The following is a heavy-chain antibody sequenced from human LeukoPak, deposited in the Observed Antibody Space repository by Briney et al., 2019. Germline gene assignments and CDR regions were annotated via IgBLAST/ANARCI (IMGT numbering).Heavy chain of an antibody. CDR2: ISHDGSNK. J-gene: IGHJ4*02. Sequence: WGSLRLSCAASGFTFSRYGMHWVRQAPGKGLQWVAVISHDGSNKYYADSLKGRFTISRDNSKNTLNLQMNSLRAEHTAVYYCARDPLFDNWGQGTLVTVSS. CDR1: GFTFSRYG. V-gene: IGHV3-30*03. CDR3: ARDPLFDN.